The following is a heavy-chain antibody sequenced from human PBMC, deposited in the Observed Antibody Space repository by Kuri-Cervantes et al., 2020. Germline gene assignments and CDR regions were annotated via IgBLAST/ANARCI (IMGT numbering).Heavy chain of an antibody. CDR2: ISAYNGNT. D-gene: IGHD6-19*01. CDR1: GYTFTSYG. CDR3: ASIWGGYSSVYWYFDL. Sequence: ASVKVSCKASGYTFTSYGISWVRQAPGQGLEWMGWISAYNGNTHYAQKFRGRVTITSDRSVSTAYTELSSLRSEDTAVYYCASIWGGYSSVYWYFDLWGRGTLVTVSS. J-gene: IGHJ2*01. V-gene: IGHV1-18*01.